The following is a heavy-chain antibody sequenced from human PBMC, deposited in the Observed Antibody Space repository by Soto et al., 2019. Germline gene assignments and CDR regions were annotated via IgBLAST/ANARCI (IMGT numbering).Heavy chain of an antibody. Sequence: GGSLRLSCAASGLTFSSYAMSWVRQAPGKGLEWVSAISGSGGSTYYADSVKGRFTISRDNSKNTLYLQMNSLRAEDTAVYYCAKRDYDILTGYYKSWGQGTLVTAPQ. D-gene: IGHD3-9*01. CDR1: GLTFSSYA. CDR3: AKRDYDILTGYYKS. CDR2: ISGSGGST. J-gene: IGHJ5*02. V-gene: IGHV3-23*01.